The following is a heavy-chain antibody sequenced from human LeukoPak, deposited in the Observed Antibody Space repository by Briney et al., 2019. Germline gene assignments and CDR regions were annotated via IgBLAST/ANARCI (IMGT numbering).Heavy chain of an antibody. CDR3: AREGYCSGGSCSDWYFDL. CDR2: INGVGGNT. CDR1: RFTFSSYA. Sequence: PGGSLRLSCAASRFTFSSYAMSWVRQAPGKGLEWVSTINGVGGNTYYADPVKGRFTISRDNSKNMLYLHMNSPRAEDTAIYYCAREGYCSGGSCSDWYFDLWGRGTLVTVSS. V-gene: IGHV3-23*01. J-gene: IGHJ2*01. D-gene: IGHD2-15*01.